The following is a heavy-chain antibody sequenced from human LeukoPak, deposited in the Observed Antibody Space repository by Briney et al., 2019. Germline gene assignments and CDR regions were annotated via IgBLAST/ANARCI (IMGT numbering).Heavy chain of an antibody. CDR2: ISGSGGST. J-gene: IGHJ3*02. CDR3: AKDGRQRKTYYYGSGSANAFDI. D-gene: IGHD3-10*01. CDR1: GFTFSSYV. V-gene: IGHV3-23*01. Sequence: PGGSLRLSCAASGFTFSSYVMSWVRQAPGKGLEWVSGISGSGGSTYYADSVKGRFTISRDNSKNTLYLQMNSLRAEDTAVYYCAKDGRQRKTYYYGSGSANAFDIWGQGTMVSVSS.